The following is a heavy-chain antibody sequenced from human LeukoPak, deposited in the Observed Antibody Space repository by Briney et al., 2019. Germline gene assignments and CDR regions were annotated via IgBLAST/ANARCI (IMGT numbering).Heavy chain of an antibody. V-gene: IGHV3-72*01. CDR3: ARGRYGDWRGIDY. Sequence: GGSLRLSCTASGFTFSDNYMDWVRQAPGKGLEWVGRIRKKGNGYSTEYAASVTGRFTISRDDSRNSLFLQMNSLKTEDTAVYYCARGRYGDWRGIDYWGQGTLVTVSS. J-gene: IGHJ4*02. CDR1: GFTFSDNY. D-gene: IGHD2-21*02. CDR2: IRKKGNGYST.